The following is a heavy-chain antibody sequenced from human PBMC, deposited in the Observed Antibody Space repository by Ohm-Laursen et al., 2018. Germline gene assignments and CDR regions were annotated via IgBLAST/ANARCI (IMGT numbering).Heavy chain of an antibody. Sequence: SLRLSCTASGFIFRNFGMHWVRQAPGKGLEWVAAIWYDGSNKYYADSVKGRFTISRDNSRNTLYLQMNSLRAEDTAVYYCARDTRYCSGGSCYSGLDYWGQGTLVTVSS. CDR1: GFIFRNFG. J-gene: IGHJ4*02. D-gene: IGHD2-15*01. CDR3: ARDTRYCSGGSCYSGLDY. CDR2: IWYDGSNK. V-gene: IGHV3-33*01.